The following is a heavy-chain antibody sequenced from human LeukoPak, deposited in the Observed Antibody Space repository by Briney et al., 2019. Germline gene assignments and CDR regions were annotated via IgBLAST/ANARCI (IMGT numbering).Heavy chain of an antibody. Sequence: GASVKVSCKASGYTFTRYGISWVRQAPGQGLEWMGWISAYNGNTNYVQKLQGRVTMTTETSTSTAYMELRSLRSDDTAVYYRARDYSRGDPDYWGQGTLVTVSS. CDR2: ISAYNGNT. CDR1: GYTFTRYG. CDR3: ARDYSRGDPDY. J-gene: IGHJ4*02. V-gene: IGHV1-18*01. D-gene: IGHD6-19*01.